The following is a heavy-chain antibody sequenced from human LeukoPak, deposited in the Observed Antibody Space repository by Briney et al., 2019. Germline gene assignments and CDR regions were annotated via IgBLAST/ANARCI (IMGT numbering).Heavy chain of an antibody. D-gene: IGHD6-19*01. CDR1: GFTFSSYE. Sequence: GGSLRLSCAASGFTFSSYEMNWVRQAPGKGLEWVSYISSSGSTTYYADSVKGRFTTSRDNAKNSLYLQVNSLRAEDTAVYYCARCSGGDFDYWGQGTLVTVSS. CDR3: ARCSGGDFDY. J-gene: IGHJ4*02. CDR2: ISSSGSTT. V-gene: IGHV3-48*03.